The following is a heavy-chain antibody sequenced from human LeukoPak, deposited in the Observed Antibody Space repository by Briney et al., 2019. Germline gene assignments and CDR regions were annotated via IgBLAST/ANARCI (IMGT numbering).Heavy chain of an antibody. CDR2: INPHSGDT. CDR1: RYTFTGYY. CDR3: ARDIGSGYSYGLYNWFDP. V-gene: IGHV1-2*02. J-gene: IGHJ5*02. D-gene: IGHD5-18*01. Sequence: ASVKVSCKASRYTFTGYYMHWVRQAPGQGLEWMGWINPHSGDTKYAQKFQGRVTMTSDTSITTAYMELSRLRSDDTAVYYCARDIGSGYSYGLYNWFDPWGQGTLVTVSS.